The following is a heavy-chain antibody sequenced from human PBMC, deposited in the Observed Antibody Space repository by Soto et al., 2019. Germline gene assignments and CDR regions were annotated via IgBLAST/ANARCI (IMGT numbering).Heavy chain of an antibody. V-gene: IGHV1-24*01. Sequence: ASVKVSCKVSGYTLTELSMHWVRQAPGKGLEWMGGFDPEDGETIYAQKFQGRVTITADKSTSTAYMELSSLRSEDTAVYYCARVPGGRLGKRKGYGMYFWGQGTTVTVSS. J-gene: IGHJ6*02. CDR1: GYTLTELS. CDR2: FDPEDGET. D-gene: IGHD3-16*01. CDR3: ARVPGGRLGKRKGYGMYF.